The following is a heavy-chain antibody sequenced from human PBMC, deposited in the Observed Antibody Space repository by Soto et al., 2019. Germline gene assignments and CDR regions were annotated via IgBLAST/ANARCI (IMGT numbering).Heavy chain of an antibody. CDR3: ARSRLELDTIWYFAL. D-gene: IGHD5-18*01. CDR2: IFSNDEK. CDR1: GFSLSNARMG. Sequence: QVTLKESGPVLVKPTETLTLTCTVSGFSLSNARMGVSWIRQPPGKALEWLAHIFSNDEKSYSTSLKSRRTISKDTSKSRVVLTMTNMDPVNTAPYYCARSRLELDTIWYFALWGRGTLVTVSS. V-gene: IGHV2-26*01. J-gene: IGHJ2*01.